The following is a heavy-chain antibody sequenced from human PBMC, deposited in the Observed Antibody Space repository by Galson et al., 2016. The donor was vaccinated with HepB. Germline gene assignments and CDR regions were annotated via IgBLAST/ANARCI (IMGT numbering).Heavy chain of an antibody. V-gene: IGHV3-49*03. CDR2: IRTRVYGGTT. Sequence: SLRLSCAGSGFTFGDYVMSWFRQAPGKGLEWVGLIRTRVYGGTTEYAASVRGRFIISRDDSKSIAYLQMNSLKIEDTAVYYCSRCLFRRGPLPFYSGDWGQGTMVTVSS. D-gene: IGHD3-9*01. J-gene: IGHJ3*01. CDR3: SRCLFRRGPLPFYSGD. CDR1: GFTFGDYV.